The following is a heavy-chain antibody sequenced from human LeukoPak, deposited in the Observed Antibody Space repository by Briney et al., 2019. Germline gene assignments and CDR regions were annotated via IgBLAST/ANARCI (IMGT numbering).Heavy chain of an antibody. Sequence: GGSLRLSCAASGFTFSSYWMSWVRHAPGKGLEWVATIKYDGSDKYYVDSVKGRFTISRDNAKNSLYLQMNSLRAEDTAVYYCARGLSGYSGYYFYYWGQGTLVTVSS. V-gene: IGHV3-7*01. D-gene: IGHD5-12*01. J-gene: IGHJ4*02. CDR2: IKYDGSDK. CDR1: GFTFSSYW. CDR3: ARGLSGYSGYYFYY.